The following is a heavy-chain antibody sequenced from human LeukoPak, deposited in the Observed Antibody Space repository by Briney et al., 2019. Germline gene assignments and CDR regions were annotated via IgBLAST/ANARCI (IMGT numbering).Heavy chain of an antibody. Sequence: SETLSLTCTVSGGSISSAAYYWGWVRQPPGKGLDWIGSIYYTGTTYYSPSLQTRATLSFDTPKNQFSLKLTSVTATDTAVYFCARRPIAAGNNWFDPWGQGNLVTVSS. J-gene: IGHJ5*02. CDR3: ARRPIAAGNNWFDP. D-gene: IGHD6-13*01. CDR2: IYYTGTT. V-gene: IGHV4-39*01. CDR1: GGSISSAAYY.